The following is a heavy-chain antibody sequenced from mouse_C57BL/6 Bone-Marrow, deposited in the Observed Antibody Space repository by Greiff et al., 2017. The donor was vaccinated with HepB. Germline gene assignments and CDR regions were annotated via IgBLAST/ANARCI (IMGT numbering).Heavy chain of an antibody. J-gene: IGHJ4*01. CDR2: IDPETGGT. CDR3: TRGGLRRSDY. V-gene: IGHV1-15*01. D-gene: IGHD2-4*01. CDR1: GYTFTDYE. Sequence: QVHVKQSGAELVRPGASVTLSCKASGYTFTDYEMHWVKQTPVHGLEWIGAIDPETGGTAYNQKFKGKAIQTADKSSSTAYMELRSLTSEDSAVYYCTRGGLRRSDYWGQGTSVTVSS.